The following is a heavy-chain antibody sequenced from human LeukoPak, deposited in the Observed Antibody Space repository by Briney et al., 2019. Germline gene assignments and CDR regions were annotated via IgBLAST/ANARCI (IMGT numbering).Heavy chain of an antibody. CDR3: ARVKVGTTNRFDY. Sequence: GGSLRLSCAASGFTFHNYGMHWVRQAPGKGLEWVALIWYDGSNTYYADSVKGRFTISRENSNNTLYLQMNSLRAEDTAVYYCARVKVGTTNRFDYWGQGTLVTVSS. D-gene: IGHD1-26*01. V-gene: IGHV3-33*01. CDR2: IWYDGSNT. CDR1: GFTFHNYG. J-gene: IGHJ4*02.